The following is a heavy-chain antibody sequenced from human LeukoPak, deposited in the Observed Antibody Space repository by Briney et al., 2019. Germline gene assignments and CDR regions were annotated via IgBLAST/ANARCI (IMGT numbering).Heavy chain of an antibody. D-gene: IGHD4-11*01. CDR3: AARDFTVTSLYYYYGMDV. CDR1: GGTFSSYA. CDR2: IIPIFGTA. Sequence: SVKVSCKASGGTFSSYAISRVRQAPGQGLEWMGGIIPIFGTANYAQKFQGRVTITADESTSTAYMELSSLRSEDTAVYYCAARDFTVTSLYYYYGMDVWGQGTTVTVSS. J-gene: IGHJ6*02. V-gene: IGHV1-69*13.